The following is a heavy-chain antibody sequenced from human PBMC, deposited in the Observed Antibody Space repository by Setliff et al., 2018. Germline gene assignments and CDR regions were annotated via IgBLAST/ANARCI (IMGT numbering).Heavy chain of an antibody. D-gene: IGHD3-22*01. CDR1: GGTFSSYA. CDR2: IIPILGIA. CDR3: ARDLGRGYYYDSSGQKVGDY. Sequence: GASVKVSCKASGGTFSSYAISWVRQAPGQGLEWMGGIIPILGIANYAQKFQGRVTMTRDTSTSTVYMELSSLRSDDTAVYYCARDLGRGYYYDSSGQKVGDYWGQGTLVTVSS. V-gene: IGHV1-69*10. J-gene: IGHJ4*02.